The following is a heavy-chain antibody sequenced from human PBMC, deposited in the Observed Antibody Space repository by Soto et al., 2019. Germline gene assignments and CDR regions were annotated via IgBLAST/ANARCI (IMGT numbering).Heavy chain of an antibody. CDR2: IYYSGST. CDR3: AREVSSSSEGYYYYYYGMDV. D-gene: IGHD6-6*01. CDR1: GGSISSSSYY. V-gene: IGHV4-39*02. Sequence: SLACTVSGGSISSSSYYWGWIRQPPGKGLEWIGSIYYSGSTYYNPSLKSRVTISVDTSKNQFSLKLSSVTAADTAVYYCAREVSSSSEGYYYYYYGMDVWGQGTPVTVSS. J-gene: IGHJ6*02.